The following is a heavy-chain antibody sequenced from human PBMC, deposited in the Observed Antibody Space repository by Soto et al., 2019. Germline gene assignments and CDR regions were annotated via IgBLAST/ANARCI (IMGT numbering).Heavy chain of an antibody. J-gene: IGHJ3*02. CDR1: GGSISSYY. Sequence: SETLSLTCTVSGGSISSYYWSWIRQPPGKGLEWIGYIYYSGSTNYNPSLKSRVTISVDTSKNHFSLKLSFVTAADTAVYYCAREFGGVVVFYDSSGYDKPNDAFDIWGQGTMVTVSS. CDR3: AREFGGVVVFYDSSGYDKPNDAFDI. D-gene: IGHD3-22*01. CDR2: IYYSGST. V-gene: IGHV4-59*01.